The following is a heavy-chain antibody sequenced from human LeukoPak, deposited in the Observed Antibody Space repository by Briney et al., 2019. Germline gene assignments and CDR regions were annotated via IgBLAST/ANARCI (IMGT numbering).Heavy chain of an antibody. J-gene: IGHJ4*02. Sequence: GGSLRLSCAASGFTLSDYGMHWVRQAPGKGLEWVAFIRYDGSDKYYADSVRGRFTISRDNSKNTLYLQMNSLRVEDTAVYYCAKDRLVPGSVLDYWGQGTLVTVSS. CDR2: IRYDGSDK. CDR1: GFTLSDYG. CDR3: AKDRLVPGSVLDY. V-gene: IGHV3-30*02. D-gene: IGHD6-19*01.